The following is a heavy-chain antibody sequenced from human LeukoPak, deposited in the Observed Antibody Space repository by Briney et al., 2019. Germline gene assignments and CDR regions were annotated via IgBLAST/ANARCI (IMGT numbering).Heavy chain of an antibody. CDR3: ATWDVWGSYRSGGDYYFDY. J-gene: IGHJ4*02. V-gene: IGHV1-24*01. Sequence: ASVKVSCKVSGYTLTELSMHWVRQAPGKGLEWMGGFDPEDGETVYAQKFQGRVTMTEDTSTDTAYMELSSLRSEDTAVYYCATWDVWGSYRSGGDYYFDYWGQGTLVTVSS. CDR1: GYTLTELS. D-gene: IGHD3-16*02. CDR2: FDPEDGET.